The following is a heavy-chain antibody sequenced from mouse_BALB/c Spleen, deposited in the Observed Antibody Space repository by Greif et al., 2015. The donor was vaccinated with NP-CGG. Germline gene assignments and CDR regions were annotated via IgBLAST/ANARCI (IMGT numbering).Heavy chain of an antibody. Sequence: DVMLVESGGGLVQPGGSLRLSCATSGFTFTDYYMSWVRQPPGKALEWLGFIRNKANGYTTEYSASVKGRFTISRDNSQSILYLQMNTLRAEDSATYYCAAMVTTGPFDYWGQGTTLTVSS. CDR1: GFTFTDYY. CDR2: IRNKANGYTT. CDR3: AAMVTTGPFDY. D-gene: IGHD2-2*01. V-gene: IGHV7-3*02. J-gene: IGHJ2*01.